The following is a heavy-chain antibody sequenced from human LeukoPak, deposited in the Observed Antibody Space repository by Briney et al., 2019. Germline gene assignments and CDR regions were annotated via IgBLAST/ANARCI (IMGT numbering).Heavy chain of an antibody. CDR2: ISYDGSYK. CDR3: ANDQEGGAGTGRFDY. CDR1: GFTFTSYN. D-gene: IGHD6-13*01. J-gene: IGHJ4*02. V-gene: IGHV3-30*18. Sequence: GGSLRLSCAASGFTFTSYNMNWVRQAPGKGLEWVAVISYDGSYKYYADSVKGRFTISRDNSQNTFYLQMNSLRSEDTAVYYCANDQEGGAGTGRFDYWGQGTLVTVSS.